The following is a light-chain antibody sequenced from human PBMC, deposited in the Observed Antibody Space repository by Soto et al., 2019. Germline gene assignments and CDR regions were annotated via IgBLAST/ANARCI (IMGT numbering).Light chain of an antibody. CDR1: SSNIGSNT. CDR2: SNN. Sequence: QSVLTQPPSASGTPGQRVTISCSGSSSNIGSNTVNWSQQLPGTAPKLLIYSNNQRPSGVPDRFSGSKSGTSASLAISGIQSEDEADYYCAAWDDSLNGLVFGGGTKVTVL. J-gene: IGLJ2*01. CDR3: AAWDDSLNGLV. V-gene: IGLV1-44*01.